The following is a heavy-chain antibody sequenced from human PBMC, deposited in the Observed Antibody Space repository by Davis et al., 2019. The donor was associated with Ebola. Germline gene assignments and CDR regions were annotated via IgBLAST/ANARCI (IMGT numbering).Heavy chain of an antibody. J-gene: IGHJ4*02. Sequence: PGGSLRLSCAASGFTFDDYAMHWVRQAPGKGLEWVSGISWNSGSIGYADSVKGRFTISRDNSKNTLYLQMNSLRAEDTAVYYCARAGKNDYWGQGTLVTVSS. CDR2: ISWNSGSI. CDR1: GFTFDDYA. CDR3: ARAGKNDY. V-gene: IGHV3-9*01.